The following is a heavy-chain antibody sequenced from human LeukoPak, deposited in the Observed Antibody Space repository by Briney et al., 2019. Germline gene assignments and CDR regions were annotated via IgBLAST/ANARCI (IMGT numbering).Heavy chain of an antibody. D-gene: IGHD4/OR15-4a*01. Sequence: SENLSLKSTVSGGCISGYYWICIRQPAGQGLHWFGRIYPSGSTNYNPSLKSRVTMSVDTSKNQFSLRLSSVTAADTAVYYCARGSPGVAALTFDYWGQGTLVTVSS. J-gene: IGHJ4*02. V-gene: IGHV4-4*07. CDR3: ARGSPGVAALTFDY. CDR1: GGCISGYY. CDR2: IYPSGST.